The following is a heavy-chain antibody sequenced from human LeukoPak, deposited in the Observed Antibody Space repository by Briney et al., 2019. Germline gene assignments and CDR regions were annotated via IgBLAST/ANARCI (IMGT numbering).Heavy chain of an antibody. D-gene: IGHD2-2*01. Sequence: GASVKVSCKASGYTFTSYGISWVRQAPGQGLEWMGRMNPSSGGTNHAQKFQGRVTMTRDTSTSTAYMELSRLRSDDTAVYYCASYQLQNYWGQGTLVTVSS. J-gene: IGHJ4*02. V-gene: IGHV1-2*06. CDR3: ASYQLQNY. CDR1: GYTFTSYG. CDR2: MNPSSGGT.